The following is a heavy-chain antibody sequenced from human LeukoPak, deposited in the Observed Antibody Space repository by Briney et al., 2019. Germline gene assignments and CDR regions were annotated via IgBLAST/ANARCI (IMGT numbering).Heavy chain of an antibody. J-gene: IGHJ5*02. CDR1: GFTVSSNY. V-gene: IGHV3-53*04. D-gene: IGHD2-15*01. CDR2: IYSGGST. Sequence: GGSLRLSCAASGFTVSSNYMSWVRQAPGKGLEWVSVIYSGGSTYYADSVKGRFTISRHNSKNTLYLQMNSLRAEDTAVYYCARERYCSGGSCSNWFDPWGQGTLVTVSS. CDR3: ARERYCSGGSCSNWFDP.